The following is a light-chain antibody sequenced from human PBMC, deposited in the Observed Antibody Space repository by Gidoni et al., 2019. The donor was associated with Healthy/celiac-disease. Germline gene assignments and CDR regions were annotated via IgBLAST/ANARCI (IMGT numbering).Light chain of an antibody. J-gene: IGLJ3*02. CDR3: CSYAGSSFWV. CDR2: EGS. Sequence: QSALTQPASVSGSPGQSITISCTGTSSDVGSYNLVSWYQQPPGKAPNVIIYEGSKRPSGVANRFSGSKSGNTASLTISGLQAEDEADDYCCSYAGSSFWVFGGGTKLTVL. CDR1: SSDVGSYNL. V-gene: IGLV2-23*01.